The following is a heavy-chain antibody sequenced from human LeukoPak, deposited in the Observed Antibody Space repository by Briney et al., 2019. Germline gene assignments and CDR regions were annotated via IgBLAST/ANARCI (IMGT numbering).Heavy chain of an antibody. CDR3: ASVKAAALSPNHWYFDL. Sequence: SETLSLTCAVYGGSFSADYWSYYWSWIRQPPGKGLEWIGEINHSGSTNYNPSLKSRVTISVDTSKNQFSLKLSSVTAADTAVYFCASVKAAALSPNHWYFDLWGRGTLVIVSS. D-gene: IGHD6-13*01. V-gene: IGHV4-34*01. CDR1: GGSFSADYWSYY. CDR2: INHSGST. J-gene: IGHJ2*01.